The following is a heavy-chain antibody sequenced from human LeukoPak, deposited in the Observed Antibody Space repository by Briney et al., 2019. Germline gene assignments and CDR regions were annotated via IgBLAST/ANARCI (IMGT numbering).Heavy chain of an antibody. CDR3: ANLAVAGRNFDY. CDR2: ISSSSSYI. V-gene: IGHV3-21*01. CDR1: GFTFSSYS. Sequence: GGSLRLSCAASGFTFSSYSMNWARQAPGKGLEWVSSISSSSSYIYYADSVKGRFTISRDNAKNSLYLQMNSLRAEDTAVYYCANLAVAGRNFDYWGQGTLVTVSS. J-gene: IGHJ4*02. D-gene: IGHD6-19*01.